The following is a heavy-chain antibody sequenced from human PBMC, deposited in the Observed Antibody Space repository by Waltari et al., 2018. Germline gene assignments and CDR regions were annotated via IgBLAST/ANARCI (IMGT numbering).Heavy chain of an antibody. CDR3: ARDRARGIVATTLFAFDI. CDR1: GFTFSSYW. V-gene: IGHV3-7*01. Sequence: EVQLVESGGGLVQPGGSLRLSCAASGFTFSSYWMSWVRQAPGKGLEWVANIKQDGSWKYYVDSVKGRFTISRDNAKNSLYLQMHSLRAEDTAVYYCARDRARGIVATTLFAFDIWGQGTMVTVSS. J-gene: IGHJ3*02. CDR2: IKQDGSWK. D-gene: IGHD5-12*01.